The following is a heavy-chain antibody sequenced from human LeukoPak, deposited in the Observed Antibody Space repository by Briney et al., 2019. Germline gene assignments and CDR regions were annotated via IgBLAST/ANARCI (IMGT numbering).Heavy chain of an antibody. Sequence: GGSLRLSCAASGFTFSNYRMNWVRQAPGKGPEWVSFISESGGDVYYRDSVKGRFTVSRDNAKNSLYLQMDSLRAEDTAVYYCALGRVAGTFDYWGQGTLVTVSS. CDR1: GFTFSNYR. J-gene: IGHJ4*02. D-gene: IGHD6-19*01. V-gene: IGHV3-48*01. CDR3: ALGRVAGTFDY. CDR2: ISESGGDV.